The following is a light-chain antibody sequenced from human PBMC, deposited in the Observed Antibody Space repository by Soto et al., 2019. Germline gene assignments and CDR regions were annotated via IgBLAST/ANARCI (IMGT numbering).Light chain of an antibody. CDR1: SSDVGGYNY. CDR3: SSYAGTNNWV. CDR2: EVS. V-gene: IGLV2-8*01. Sequence: QSALTQPPSASGSPGQSVTISCTGTSSDVGGYNYVSWYQQHPGKAPKLMIYEVSKRPLGVPDRFSGSKSGNTASLTVSGLQAEDEADYYCSSYAGTNNWVFGGGTKVTVL. J-gene: IGLJ3*02.